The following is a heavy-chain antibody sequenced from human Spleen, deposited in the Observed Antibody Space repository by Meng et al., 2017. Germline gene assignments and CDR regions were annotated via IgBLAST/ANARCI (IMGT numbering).Heavy chain of an antibody. CDR3: VRDEDISAAGKLFGDY. V-gene: IGHV1-24*01. Sequence: ASVKVSCKVSGYSLTEVSVHWVRQAPGKGLEWMGGFDPDEGETIYAQRFQGRVTVAEDTSTATAYMELSSLKSEDTAMYYCVRDEDISAAGKLFGDYWGQGTLVTVSS. D-gene: IGHD6-13*01. J-gene: IGHJ4*02. CDR2: FDPDEGET. CDR1: GYSLTEVS.